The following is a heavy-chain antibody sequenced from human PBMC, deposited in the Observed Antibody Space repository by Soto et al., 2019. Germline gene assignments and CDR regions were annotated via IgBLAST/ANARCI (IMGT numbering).Heavy chain of an antibody. J-gene: IGHJ3*02. CDR1: GGSISSYY. CDR3: ARDHLRYYAFDI. CDR2: IYYSGST. V-gene: IGHV4-59*01. D-gene: IGHD3-9*01. Sequence: PSETLSLTCTVSGGSISSYYWSWIRQPPGKGLEWIGYIYYSGSTNYNPSLKSRVTISVDTSKNQFSLKLSSVTAADTAVYYCARDHLRYYAFDIWGQGTMVTVSS.